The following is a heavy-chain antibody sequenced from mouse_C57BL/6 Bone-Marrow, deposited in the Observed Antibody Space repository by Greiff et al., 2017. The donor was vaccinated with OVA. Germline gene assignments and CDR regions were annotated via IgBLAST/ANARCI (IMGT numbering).Heavy chain of an antibody. CDR1: GYTFTSYW. Sequence: QVQLQQPGAELVKPGASVKMSCKASGYTFTSYWITWVKQRPGQGLEWIGDIYPGSGSTNYHEKFTSQATLTVDTSSSTAYMQRSSLTSEDSAVYYCARDYGSSGDYARDDWGQGTSGTVSS. J-gene: IGHJ4*01. CDR2: IYPGSGST. V-gene: IGHV1-55*01. CDR3: ARDYGSSGDYARDD. D-gene: IGHD1-1*01.